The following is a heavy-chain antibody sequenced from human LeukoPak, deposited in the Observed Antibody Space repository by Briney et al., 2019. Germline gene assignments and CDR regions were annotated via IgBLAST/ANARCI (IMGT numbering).Heavy chain of an antibody. Sequence: ETLSLTCAVYGGSFSGYYGSWIRQPPGKGLEWVSVISGSGGNTYYADSVKGRFTISRDNSKNTLYLQMNSLRPEDTAVYYCAKASGGNVVYWGQGTLVTVSS. V-gene: IGHV3-23*01. CDR2: ISGSGGNT. CDR3: AKASGGNVVY. CDR1: GGSFSGYY. J-gene: IGHJ4*02. D-gene: IGHD4-23*01.